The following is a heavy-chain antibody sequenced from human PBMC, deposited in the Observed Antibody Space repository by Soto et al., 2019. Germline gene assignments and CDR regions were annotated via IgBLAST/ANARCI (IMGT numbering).Heavy chain of an antibody. V-gene: IGHV3-23*01. CDR1: GFTFSSYA. CDR3: AKSTRGGSSGLVIFGMDV. CDR2: ISGNGGST. D-gene: IGHD6-19*01. Sequence: QTGGSLRLSCAASGFTFSSYAMSWVRQAPGKGLEWVSAISGNGGSTYYADSVKGRFTISRDNSKNTLYLQMNSLRAEDTAVYYCAKSTRGGSSGLVIFGMDVWGQGTTVTVSS. J-gene: IGHJ6*02.